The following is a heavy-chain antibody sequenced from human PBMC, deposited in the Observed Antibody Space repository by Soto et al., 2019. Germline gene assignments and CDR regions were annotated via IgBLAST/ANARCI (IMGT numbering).Heavy chain of an antibody. Sequence: GGSLRLSCAASGFTFINSWMTWVRQAPGKGLEWVANIKRDGSEKYYVDSVKGRFTISRDNAKNSLYLHMNSLRAEDTAVYYCARDHGSPLGGDYYYGMDVWGQGTTVTVSS. CDR2: IKRDGSEK. CDR3: ARDHGSPLGGDYYYGMDV. V-gene: IGHV3-7*05. J-gene: IGHJ6*02. D-gene: IGHD1-26*01. CDR1: GFTFINSW.